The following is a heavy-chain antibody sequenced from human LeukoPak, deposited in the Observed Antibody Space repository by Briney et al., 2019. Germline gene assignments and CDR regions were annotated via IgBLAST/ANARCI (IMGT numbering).Heavy chain of an antibody. CDR1: GGSISSGGYY. CDR3: ARGYYMVRGVINPFFLDY. J-gene: IGHJ4*02. Sequence: PSETLSLTCTVSGGSISSGGYYWSWIRQHPGQGLEWIGYIFYSGTTDYNPSLKSRATISVDSSKNQFSLKLSSVTAAGTAVYYCARGYYMVRGVINPFFLDYWGQGTLVTVSS. D-gene: IGHD3-10*01. V-gene: IGHV4-31*03. CDR2: IFYSGTT.